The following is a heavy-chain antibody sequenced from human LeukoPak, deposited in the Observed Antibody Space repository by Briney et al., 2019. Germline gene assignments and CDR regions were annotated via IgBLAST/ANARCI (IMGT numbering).Heavy chain of an antibody. CDR2: IYSDNT. D-gene: IGHD3-3*01. CDR1: GFTVSSNS. V-gene: IGHV3-53*01. J-gene: IGHJ4*02. CDR3: TTGLALRFLEWLPPDY. Sequence: GGSLRLFCTVSGFTVSSNSMSWVRQAPGKGLEWVSFIYSDNTHYSDSVKGRFTISRDNSKNTLYLQMNSLKTGDTAVYYCTTGLALRFLEWLPPDYWGQGTLVTVSS.